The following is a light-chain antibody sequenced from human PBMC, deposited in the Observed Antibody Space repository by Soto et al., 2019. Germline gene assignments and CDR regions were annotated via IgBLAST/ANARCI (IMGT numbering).Light chain of an antibody. J-gene: IGKJ1*01. CDR3: QQYGSSPPTWT. V-gene: IGKV3-20*01. CDR2: TAS. Sequence: EIVLTQSPGTVSLSPGERATLSCRASQSVSSSSLAWYQQRPGQAPRLLIFTASSRATGTPDRFSGSGSGTDFTLTISRLEPEDFAVYYCQQYGSSPPTWTFGQGTKVDIK. CDR1: QSVSSSS.